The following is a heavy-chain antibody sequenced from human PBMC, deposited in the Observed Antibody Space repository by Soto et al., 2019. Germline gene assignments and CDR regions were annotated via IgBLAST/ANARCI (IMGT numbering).Heavy chain of an antibody. D-gene: IGHD1-26*01. CDR3: ARWARSSIGGKDFDY. J-gene: IGHJ4*02. V-gene: IGHV4-34*02. CDR2: IHHSGTT. Sequence: QVQLQQWGAGLLKPSETLSLTCAVYGGSITSYYWSWIRQPPGKGLEWIGEIHHSGTTNYNPSLKSRVLISLDTSKNHFFLSRTSVTAADTAVYYCARWARSSIGGKDFDYWGQGTLVTVSS. CDR1: GGSITSYY.